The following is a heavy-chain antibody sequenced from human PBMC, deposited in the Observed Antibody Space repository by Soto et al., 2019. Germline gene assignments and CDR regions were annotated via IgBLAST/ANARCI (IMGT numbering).Heavy chain of an antibody. J-gene: IGHJ6*02. D-gene: IGHD1-1*01. CDR3: ARETGNGMDV. CDR2: ISYDGSNK. V-gene: IGHV3-30-3*01. Sequence: VAVISYDGSNKYYADSVKGRFTISRDNSKNTLYLQMNSLRAEDTAVYYCARETGNGMDVWGQGTTVTVSS.